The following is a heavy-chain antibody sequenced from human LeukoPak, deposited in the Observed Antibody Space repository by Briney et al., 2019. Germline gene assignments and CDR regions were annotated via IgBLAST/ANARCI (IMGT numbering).Heavy chain of an antibody. CDR3: ARQAGSFTTFDF. Sequence: PSETLSLTCTVSSGSISTYYWAWIRLPPGKGLEWIGYISYSGSTKCNPSLTRRVTISLDTSKNQFSLELRSMTAADTAIYYCARQAGSFTTFDFWGQGTLVTVSS. V-gene: IGHV4-59*08. J-gene: IGHJ4*02. CDR1: SGSISTYY. CDR2: ISYSGST. D-gene: IGHD1-26*01.